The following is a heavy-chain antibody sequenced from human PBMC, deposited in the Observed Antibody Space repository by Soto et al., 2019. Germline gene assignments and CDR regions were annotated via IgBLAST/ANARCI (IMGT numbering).Heavy chain of an antibody. V-gene: IGHV1-69*01. J-gene: IGHJ6*02. CDR2: IIPIFGTA. D-gene: IGHD4-17*01. CDR3: VRGAPHYYGDYYYYGMDV. CDR1: GGTFSSYA. Sequence: QVQLVQSGAEVKKPGSSVKVSCKASGGTFSSYAISWVRQAPVQGLEWMGGIIPIFGTANYAQKFQGRVTITAYESTSTAYMELSSLRSEDTAVYYCVRGAPHYYGDYYYYGMDVWGQGTTVTVSS.